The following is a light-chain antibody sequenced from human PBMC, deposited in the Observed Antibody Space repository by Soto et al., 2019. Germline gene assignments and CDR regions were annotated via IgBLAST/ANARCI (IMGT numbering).Light chain of an antibody. V-gene: IGKV1-5*01. CDR1: QTISVS. J-gene: IGKJ3*01. CDR2: DAS. Sequence: IQMTQSPSTLSASVGDTVTITCRASQTISVSLAWYRQKPGKAPNLLIYDASTLQEGVPSRFSGSGSGTEFTLTVTRLQPDDFATYYCQQYNSYAFTFGPGTKVDIK. CDR3: QQYNSYAFT.